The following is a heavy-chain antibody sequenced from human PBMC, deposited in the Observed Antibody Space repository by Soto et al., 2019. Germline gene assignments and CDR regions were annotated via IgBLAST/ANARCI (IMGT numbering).Heavy chain of an antibody. CDR3: ARSYDSSGYFNWFDP. J-gene: IGHJ5*02. CDR2: IYYSGST. Sequence: QVQLQESGPGLVKPSQTLSLTCTVSGGSISSGGYYWSWIRQHPGKGLEWIGYIYYSGSTYYNPSLQIRVTISVDTSKNQFSLKLSSVTAADTAVYYCARSYDSSGYFNWFDPWGQGTLVTVSS. D-gene: IGHD3-22*01. CDR1: GGSISSGGYY. V-gene: IGHV4-31*03.